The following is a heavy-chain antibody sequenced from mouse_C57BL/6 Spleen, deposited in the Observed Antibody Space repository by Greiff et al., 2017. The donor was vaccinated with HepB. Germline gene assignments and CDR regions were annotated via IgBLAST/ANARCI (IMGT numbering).Heavy chain of an antibody. CDR3: TRGELPAFAY. CDR2: IDPETGGT. V-gene: IGHV1-15*01. J-gene: IGHJ3*01. D-gene: IGHD2-1*01. Sequence: VQLQQSGAELVRPGASVTLSCKASGYTFTDYEMHWVKQTPVHGLEWIGAIDPETGGTAYNQKFKGKDILTADKSSSTAYMELRSLTSEDSAVYYCTRGELPAFAYWGQGTLVTVSA. CDR1: GYTFTDYE.